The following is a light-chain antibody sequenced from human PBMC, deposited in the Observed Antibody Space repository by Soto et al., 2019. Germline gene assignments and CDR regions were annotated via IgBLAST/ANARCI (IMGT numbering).Light chain of an antibody. CDR1: NIGCKS. Sequence: SYELTQAPSVSVAPGQTATITCGGDNIGCKSVHWYQQKPGQAPILVVDDDRDRPSGIPERFSGSSSGNTATLNISRVEAGDEADYWCQVWDPDSDHAIFGGGTKLTVL. J-gene: IGLJ2*01. V-gene: IGLV3-21*02. CDR3: QVWDPDSDHAI. CDR2: DDR.